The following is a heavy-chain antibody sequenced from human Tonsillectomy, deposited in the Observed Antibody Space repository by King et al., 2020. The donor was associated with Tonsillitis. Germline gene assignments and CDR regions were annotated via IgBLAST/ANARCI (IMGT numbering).Heavy chain of an antibody. D-gene: IGHD3-16*02. Sequence: VQLVESGGGLVQPGRSLRLSCTASGFTFGDYAMSWVRQAPGKGLEWVGVIRSKAYGGTTEYAASVKGRFTISRDDSKSIAYLQMNSLKTEDTAVYSCTRGLSVRNYVWGSYPYEAFDIWGQGTMVTVSS. J-gene: IGHJ3*02. CDR3: TRGLSVRNYVWGSYPYEAFDI. V-gene: IGHV3-49*04. CDR2: IRSKAYGGTT. CDR1: GFTFGDYA.